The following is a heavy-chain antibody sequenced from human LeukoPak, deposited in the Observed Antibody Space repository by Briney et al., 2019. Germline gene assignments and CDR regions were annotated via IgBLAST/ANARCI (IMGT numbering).Heavy chain of an antibody. D-gene: IGHD6-13*01. V-gene: IGHV4-59*01. CDR1: GGSISTYS. CDR2: IYYSGSI. Sequence: SETLSLTCTVSGGSISTYSWSWIRQPPGKGLEWIGYIYYSGSINYNPSLKSRVAISVDMSKSQIPLKLSSVTAADTAVYYCARDASSWHYFDSWGQGTLVTVSS. CDR3: ARDASSWHYFDS. J-gene: IGHJ4*02.